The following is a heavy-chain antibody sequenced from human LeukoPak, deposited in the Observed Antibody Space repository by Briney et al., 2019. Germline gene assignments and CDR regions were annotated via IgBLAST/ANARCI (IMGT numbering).Heavy chain of an antibody. J-gene: IGHJ6*02. CDR3: ARHRDIDGMDV. Sequence: KASETLSLTCAVSGGSISGYYWNWIRQPPGKGLEWIGYMYNSGITSYNPSLKSRVTISVDTSKNQFSLKLTSVTAADAAVYYCARHRDIDGMDVWGQGTTVTVSS. CDR2: MYNSGIT. D-gene: IGHD5-12*01. V-gene: IGHV4-59*01. CDR1: GGSISGYY.